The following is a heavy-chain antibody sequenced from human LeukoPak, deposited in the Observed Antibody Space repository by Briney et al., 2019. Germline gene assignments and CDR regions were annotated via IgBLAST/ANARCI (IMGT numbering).Heavy chain of an antibody. CDR1: GYTLTELS. V-gene: IGHV1-24*01. CDR2: FDPEDGET. Sequence: ASVKVSCKVSGYTLTELSMHWVRQAPGKGLEWMGGFDPEDGETIYAQKFQGRVTMTEDTSTDTAYMELSSLRSEDTAVYYCATEGNGNDAFDIWGQGTMVTVSS. J-gene: IGHJ3*02. CDR3: ATEGNGNDAFDI. D-gene: IGHD4-23*01.